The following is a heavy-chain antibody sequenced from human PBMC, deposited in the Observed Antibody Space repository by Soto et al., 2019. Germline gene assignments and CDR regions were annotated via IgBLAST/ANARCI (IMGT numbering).Heavy chain of an antibody. V-gene: IGHV4-34*01. CDR2: INHSGST. Sequence: QVQLQQWGAGLLKPSETLSLTCAVYGGSFSGYYWSWIRQPPGKGLEWIGEINHSGSTNYNPSLKSRVTISVDTSKNPFSLKLSSVTAADTAVYYCARLGVTVVVVAAPKYNWFDPWGQGTLVTVSS. D-gene: IGHD2-15*01. CDR3: ARLGVTVVVVAAPKYNWFDP. J-gene: IGHJ5*02. CDR1: GGSFSGYY.